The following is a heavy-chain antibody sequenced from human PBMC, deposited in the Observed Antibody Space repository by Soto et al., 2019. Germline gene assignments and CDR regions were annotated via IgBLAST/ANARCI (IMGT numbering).Heavy chain of an antibody. D-gene: IGHD2-15*01. CDR3: ARESRYCSGGSCYSLPGIDY. CDR1: AGTFSSYA. Sequence: QVQLVQSGAEVKKPGSSVKVSCKASAGTFSSYAISWVRQAPGQGLEWMGGIIPIFGTANYAQKFQGRVTITANASTSTDYMELSSLRSEDTAVYYCARESRYCSGGSCYSLPGIDYWGQGTLVTVSS. CDR2: IIPIFGTA. V-gene: IGHV1-69*12. J-gene: IGHJ4*02.